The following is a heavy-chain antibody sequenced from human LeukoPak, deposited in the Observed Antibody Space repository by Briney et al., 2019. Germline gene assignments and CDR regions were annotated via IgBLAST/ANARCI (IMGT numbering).Heavy chain of an antibody. Sequence: GGSLRLSCAASGFTFSSYWMTWVRQAPGKGLEWVANIKKDGSEKNYVDSVKGRFTISRDNAKNSLYLHMNSLRVEDTAVYYCVNRLPSYWGQGTLVTVSS. D-gene: IGHD2-21*02. CDR2: IKKDGSEK. CDR1: GFTFSSYW. V-gene: IGHV3-7*01. J-gene: IGHJ4*02. CDR3: VNRLPSY.